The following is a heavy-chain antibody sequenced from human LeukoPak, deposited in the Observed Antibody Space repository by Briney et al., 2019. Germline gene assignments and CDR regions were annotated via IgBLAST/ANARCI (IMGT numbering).Heavy chain of an antibody. D-gene: IGHD4-11*01. Sequence: GGSLRLSCADSGFTFHDYGMHWVRLDPGKGLEWVSGISFNSGRIGYADSVKGRFTISGDNAKNSLYLQMNSLRPEDTALYYCAQDGWFGNSDLHGDFDNWGQGTLVTVSS. J-gene: IGHJ4*02. CDR2: ISFNSGRI. CDR1: GFTFHDYG. V-gene: IGHV3-9*01. CDR3: AQDGWFGNSDLHGDFDN.